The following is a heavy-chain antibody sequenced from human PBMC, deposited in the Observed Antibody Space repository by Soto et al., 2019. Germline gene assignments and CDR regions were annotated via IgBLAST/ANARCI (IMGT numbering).Heavy chain of an antibody. CDR1: VYTFTSYG. D-gene: IGHD3-10*01. CDR2: ISAYNGNT. J-gene: IGHJ2*01. V-gene: IGHV1-18*01. Sequence: ASVKVSCKASVYTFTSYGISWVRQAPGQGLEWMGWISAYNGNTSYAQKLQGRVTMTTDTSTSTAYMELRSLRSDDTAVYYCARAPPGDPWYFDLWGRGTLVTVSS. CDR3: ARAPPGDPWYFDL.